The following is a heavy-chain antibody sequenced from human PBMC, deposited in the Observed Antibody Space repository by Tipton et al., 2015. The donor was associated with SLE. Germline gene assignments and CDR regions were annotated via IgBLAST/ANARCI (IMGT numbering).Heavy chain of an antibody. CDR2: ISGSGGST. D-gene: IGHD6-19*01. Sequence: SLRLSCAASGFTFSSYAMSWVRQAPGKGLEWVSVISGSGGSTDYADSVKGRFTISRDNAKNTLYLQMNSLRAEDTAVYYCAREAVAGFHDYFDYWGQGTLVTVSS. CDR3: AREAVAGFHDYFDY. J-gene: IGHJ4*02. V-gene: IGHV3-23*01. CDR1: GFTFSSYA.